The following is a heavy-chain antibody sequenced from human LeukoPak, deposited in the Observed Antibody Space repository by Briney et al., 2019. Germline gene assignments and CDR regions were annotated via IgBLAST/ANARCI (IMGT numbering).Heavy chain of an antibody. CDR2: ISYDGSNK. D-gene: IGHD6-6*01. J-gene: IGHJ3*02. CDR3: AKSLAARDDAFIS. CDR1: GFTFSSYA. V-gene: IGHV3-30*04. Sequence: GGSLRLSCAASGFTFSSYAMHWVRQAPGKGLEWVAVISYDGSNKYYADSVKGRFTISRDNSKNTLYLQMNSLRAEDTAVYYCAKSLAARDDAFISGAKGQWSPSLQ.